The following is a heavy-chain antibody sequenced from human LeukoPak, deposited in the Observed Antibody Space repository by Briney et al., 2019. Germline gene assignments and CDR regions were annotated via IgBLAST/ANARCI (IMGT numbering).Heavy chain of an antibody. V-gene: IGHV3-30*02. CDR1: GFTFSSYG. J-gene: IGHJ4*02. CDR2: IRYEGGNK. D-gene: IGHD2-21*02. CDR3: AKDLERLLWGY. Sequence: GGSLRLSCAASGFTFSSYGMRWVRQAPGKGLEWVAFIRYEGGNKYYADSVKGRFTISRDNSKNTLYLQMNSLRAEDTAVYYCAKDLERLLWGYWGQGTLVTVSS.